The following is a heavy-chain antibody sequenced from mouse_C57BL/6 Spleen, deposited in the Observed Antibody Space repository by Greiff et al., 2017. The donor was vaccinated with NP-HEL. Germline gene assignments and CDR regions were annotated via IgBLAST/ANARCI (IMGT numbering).Heavy chain of an antibody. CDR3: AMWDDYDGVYAMDY. D-gene: IGHD2-4*01. J-gene: IGHJ4*01. CDR2: IHPSDSDT. CDR1: GYTFTSYW. V-gene: IGHV1-74*01. Sequence: QVQLQQPGAELVKPGASVTVSCTASGYTFTSYWMHWVKQRPGQGLEWIGRIHPSDSDTNYNQKFKGKATLTVDKSSRTAYMQLSSLTSEDSAVYYCAMWDDYDGVYAMDYWGQGTSVTVSS.